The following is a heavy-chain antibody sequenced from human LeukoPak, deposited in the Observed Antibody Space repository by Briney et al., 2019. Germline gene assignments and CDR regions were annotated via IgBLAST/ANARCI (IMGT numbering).Heavy chain of an antibody. V-gene: IGHV1-46*01. D-gene: IGHD3-3*01. CDR1: GYTFTTYY. CDR2: IKPSGGNT. Sequence: GASVKVSCKASGYTFTTYYIHWVRQAPGQGLEWMGVIKPSGGNTNYAQKFQGRVTVTRDMSTSTVYLELRRLRSEDTAVYYCAREGFYEFWSGSRGPFDPWGQGTLVTVSS. CDR3: AREGFYEFWSGSRGPFDP. J-gene: IGHJ5*02.